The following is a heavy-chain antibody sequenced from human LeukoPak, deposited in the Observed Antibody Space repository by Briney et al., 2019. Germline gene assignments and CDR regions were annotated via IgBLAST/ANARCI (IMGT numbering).Heavy chain of an antibody. CDR3: ARDTPQHLKRFDY. Sequence: AASVKVTCKASGYTLDRFGISWVRQAPGQGLEWLGWINPYNGKTIFGEKFQGRVTMTTDTSTSTVYMELTSLRSDDTAVYFCARDTPQHLKRFDYWGQGTLVTVSS. J-gene: IGHJ4*02. CDR2: INPYNGKT. V-gene: IGHV1-18*01. CDR1: GYTLDRFG.